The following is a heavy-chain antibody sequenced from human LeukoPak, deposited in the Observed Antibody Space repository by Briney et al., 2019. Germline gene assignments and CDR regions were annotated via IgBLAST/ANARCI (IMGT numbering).Heavy chain of an antibody. D-gene: IGHD7-27*01. J-gene: IGHJ4*02. CDR2: ISSSGTAI. CDR1: GFTFSSNS. V-gene: IGHV3-48*02. Sequence: GGSLRPSCAASGFTFSSNSMIWVRQAPGKGLGWVSYISSSGTAIYYADSVKGRFTISRDNAKNSLYLQMNSLRDEDTAVYYCARGAAGAYWGQGTLVTVSS. CDR3: ARGAAGAY.